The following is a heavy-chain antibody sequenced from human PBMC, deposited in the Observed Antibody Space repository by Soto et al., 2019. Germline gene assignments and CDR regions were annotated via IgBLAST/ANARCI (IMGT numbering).Heavy chain of an antibody. CDR1: GYTFTRYG. D-gene: IGHD6-19*01. CDR3: ARGAVSVAGTFWFDP. CDR2: ISAYNGNT. J-gene: IGHJ5*02. V-gene: IGHV1-18*01. Sequence: GASVKVSCKASGYTFTRYGISWVRQAPGQGLEWMGWISAYNGNTNYAQKLQGRVTMTTDTSTSTAYMELRSLRSDDTAVYYCARGAVSVAGTFWFDPWGQGTLVTVSS.